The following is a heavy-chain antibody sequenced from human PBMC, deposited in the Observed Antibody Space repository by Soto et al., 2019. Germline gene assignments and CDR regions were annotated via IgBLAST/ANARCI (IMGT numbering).Heavy chain of an antibody. CDR2: IYYSGST. D-gene: IGHD3-22*01. CDR3: ARRGAPITRIEGGEAFDI. V-gene: IGHV4-39*01. J-gene: IGHJ3*02. CDR1: GGSISSSSYY. Sequence: SETLSLTCTVSGGSISSSSYYWGWIRQPPGKGLEWIGSIYYSGSTYYNPSLKSRVTISVDTSKNQFSLKLSSVTAADTAVYYCARRGAPITRIEGGEAFDIWGQGTMVTVSS.